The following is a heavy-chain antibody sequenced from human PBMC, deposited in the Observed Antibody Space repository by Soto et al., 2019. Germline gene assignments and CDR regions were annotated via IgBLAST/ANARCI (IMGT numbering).Heavy chain of an antibody. V-gene: IGHV4-39*01. CDR2: IYYSGST. D-gene: IGHD6-25*01. J-gene: IGHJ4*02. CDR3: ARLGTAGIAARDY. CDR1: GGSISSSSYY. Sequence: SETLSLTCTVPGGSISSSSYYWGWIRQPPGKGLEWIGSIYYSGSTYYNPSLKSRVTISVDTSKNQFSLKLSSVTAADTAVYYCARLGTAGIAARDYWGQGTLVTVSS.